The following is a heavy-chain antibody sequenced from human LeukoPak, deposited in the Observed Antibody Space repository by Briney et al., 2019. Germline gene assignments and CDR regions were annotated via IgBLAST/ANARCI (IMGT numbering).Heavy chain of an antibody. CDR1: GYTFNTCG. CDR2: ISPYNGKT. V-gene: IGHV1-18*01. Sequence: ASVKVSCKASGYTFNTCGITWVRQARGQGLEWMGWISPYNGKTKYAQKVQGRVTMTTDTSTSTVYVELRSLRSDDTAVYYCARDLGIGAAGTSWFDAWGQGTLVTVSS. D-gene: IGHD6-13*01. CDR3: ARDLGIGAAGTSWFDA. J-gene: IGHJ5*02.